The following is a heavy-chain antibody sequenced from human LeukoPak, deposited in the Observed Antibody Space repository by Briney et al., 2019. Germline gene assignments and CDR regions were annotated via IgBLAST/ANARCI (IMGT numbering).Heavy chain of an antibody. D-gene: IGHD3-22*01. CDR2: ISGGGGST. CDR1: GFTFSNYA. V-gene: IGHV3-23*01. J-gene: IGHJ4*02. Sequence: GGSLRLSCAASGFTFSNYAMSWVRQAPGKGLEWVSAISGGGGSTYYAGYVQGRFTISRDNSKNTLNLQINSLRAEDTAVYYCAKGVYYYDSSGYYYTYYFDYWGQGILVTVSS. CDR3: AKGVYYYDSSGYYYTYYFDY.